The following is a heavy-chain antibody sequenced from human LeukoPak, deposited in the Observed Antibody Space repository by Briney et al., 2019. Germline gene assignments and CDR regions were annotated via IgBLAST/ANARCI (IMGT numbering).Heavy chain of an antibody. CDR1: GGSFSGYY. V-gene: IGHV4-34*01. J-gene: IGHJ5*02. Sequence: SETLSLTCAVYGGSFSGYYWSWIRQPPGKGLEGIGEINHSGSTNYNPSLKSRVTISVDTSKNQFSLKLSSVTAADTAVYYCASRCGGNSDSCWFDPWGQGTLVTVSS. CDR2: INHSGST. CDR3: ASRCGGNSDSCWFDP. D-gene: IGHD4-23*01.